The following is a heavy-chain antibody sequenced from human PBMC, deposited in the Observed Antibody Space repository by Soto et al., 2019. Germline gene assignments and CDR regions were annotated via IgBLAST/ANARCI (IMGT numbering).Heavy chain of an antibody. Sequence: QVQLVQSGAEVKKPGSSVKVSCKASGGTFSSYAITWVRQAPVQGLEWMGGLIPIFGTANYAQKFQGRVTIAEDESTRTAEMELRSLRSEDTAVYYCASDYDFWSGYPEPYYYYYGMDVWGQGTTVTVSS. V-gene: IGHV1-69*01. J-gene: IGHJ6*02. CDR2: LIPIFGTA. CDR1: GGTFSSYA. D-gene: IGHD3-3*01. CDR3: ASDYDFWSGYPEPYYYYYGMDV.